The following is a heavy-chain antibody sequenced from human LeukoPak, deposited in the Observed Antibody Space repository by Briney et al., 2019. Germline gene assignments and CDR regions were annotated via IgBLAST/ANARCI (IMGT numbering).Heavy chain of an antibody. CDR2: ISWNSGSI. CDR1: GFTFDDYA. J-gene: IGHJ4*02. Sequence: PGGSLRLSCAASGFTFDDYAMHWVRQAPGKGLEWVSGISWNSGSIGYADSVKGRFTISRENAKNSLYLQMNSLRAGDTAVYYCALSKDSLAYDYWGQGTLVTVSS. D-gene: IGHD2-15*01. CDR3: ALSKDSLAYDY. V-gene: IGHV3-9*01.